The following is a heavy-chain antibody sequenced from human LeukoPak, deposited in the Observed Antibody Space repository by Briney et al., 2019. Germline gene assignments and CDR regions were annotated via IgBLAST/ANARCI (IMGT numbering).Heavy chain of an antibody. CDR2: ISSGSTYT. J-gene: IGHJ4*02. D-gene: IGHD3-22*01. CDR3: AKNGHYYDSSGYFDY. V-gene: IGHV3-11*03. CDR1: GFTFSDYY. Sequence: GGSLRLSCAASGFTFSDYYMSWIRQAPGKGLEWVSYISSGSTYTNYADSVKGRFTISRDNAKNSLYLQMNSLRAEDTAVYYCAKNGHYYDSSGYFDYWGQGTLVTVSS.